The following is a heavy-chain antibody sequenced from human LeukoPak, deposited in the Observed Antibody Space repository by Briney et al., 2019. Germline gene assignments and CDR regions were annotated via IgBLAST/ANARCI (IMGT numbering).Heavy chain of an antibody. Sequence: SETLSLTCTVSGGFISSYYWSWLRQPAGKGLEWIGRIYTSGTTNYNPSLKSRLTMSIDTSKNQFALKLSSVSAADTAVYYCARDFEYWRQRILVTVSS. CDR1: GGFISSYY. CDR2: IYTSGTT. J-gene: IGHJ4*02. CDR3: ARDFEY. V-gene: IGHV4-4*07.